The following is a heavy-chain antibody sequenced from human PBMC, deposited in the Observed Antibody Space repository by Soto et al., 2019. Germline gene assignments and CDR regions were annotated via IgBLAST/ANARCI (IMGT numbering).Heavy chain of an antibody. CDR1: GFIFSSYA. CDR3: AKFPASGRGSFFDH. Sequence: EVQLLESGGGLVRPGGSLRLSCAASGFIFSSYALGWVRQTPGKGLEWVSAISGTGGSMDYADSMKGRFTISRDNSKNILYLQMSSLRPEDTAIYYCAKFPASGRGSFFDHWGQGTQVTVSS. V-gene: IGHV3-23*01. J-gene: IGHJ4*02. CDR2: ISGTGGSM. D-gene: IGHD6-13*01.